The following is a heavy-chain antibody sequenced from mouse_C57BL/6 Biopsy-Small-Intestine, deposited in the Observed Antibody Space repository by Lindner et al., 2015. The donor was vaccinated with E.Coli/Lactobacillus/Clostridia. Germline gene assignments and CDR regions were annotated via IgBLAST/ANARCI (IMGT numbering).Heavy chain of an antibody. J-gene: IGHJ1*03. CDR1: GFDIKDYY. Sequence: VQLQESGAELVRPGASVKLSCTASGFDIKDYYVHWVSQRPEQGLEWIGRIDPESTDTEYAPKFQGKATMTADPSSKRAYLQLTSLTSEDTAVYYCTTGGYWYFDVWGTGTTVTVSS. CDR3: TTGGYWYFDV. V-gene: IGHV14-1*01. CDR2: IDPESTDT.